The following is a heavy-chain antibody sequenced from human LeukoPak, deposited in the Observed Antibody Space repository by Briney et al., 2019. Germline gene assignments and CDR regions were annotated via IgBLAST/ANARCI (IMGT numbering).Heavy chain of an antibody. J-gene: IGHJ6*03. V-gene: IGHV3-30*02. CDR2: IQYDGSNK. CDR1: GFTFSSNG. D-gene: IGHD6-13*01. CDR3: AREGSSSSWYDYYYYMDV. Sequence: GGSLRLSCSASGFTFSSNGMHWVRQAPGKGLEWVAFIQYDGSNKYYADSVKGRFTISRDNAKNSLYLQMNSLRAEDTAVYYCAREGSSSSWYDYYYYMDVWGKGTTVTVSS.